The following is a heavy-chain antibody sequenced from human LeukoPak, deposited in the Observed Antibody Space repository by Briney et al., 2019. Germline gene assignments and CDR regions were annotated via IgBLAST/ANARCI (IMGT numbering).Heavy chain of an antibody. J-gene: IGHJ4*02. D-gene: IGHD6-13*01. CDR1: GYTFTGYY. Sequence: GASVKVSCKASGYTFTGYYMHWVRQAPGQGLEWMGWINHNSGSTYYAQKFQGRVTMTRDTSISTAYMDLSSLRSDDTAVYYCARESAVAAAGRPDQSFDYWGQGTLVTVSS. V-gene: IGHV1-2*02. CDR2: INHNSGST. CDR3: ARESAVAAAGRPDQSFDY.